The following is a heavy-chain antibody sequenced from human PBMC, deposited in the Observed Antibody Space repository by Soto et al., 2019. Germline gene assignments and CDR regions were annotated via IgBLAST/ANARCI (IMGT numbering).Heavy chain of an antibody. V-gene: IGHV3-21*01. CDR3: ARSNDANAFDI. J-gene: IGHJ3*02. CDR2: ISSSSSYI. D-gene: IGHD1-1*01. Sequence: GGSLRLSCAASGFTVSSNYISCIRQAPGKGLEWVSSISSSSSYIYYADTVKGRFNISRDNAKNSLYLQMNSLRAEDTAVYYCARSNDANAFDIWGQGTMVTVSS. CDR1: GFTVSSNY.